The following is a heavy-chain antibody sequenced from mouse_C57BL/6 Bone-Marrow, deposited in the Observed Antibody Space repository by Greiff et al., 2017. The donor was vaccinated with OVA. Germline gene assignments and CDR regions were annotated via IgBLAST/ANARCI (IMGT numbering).Heavy chain of an antibody. V-gene: IGHV1-26*01. CDR1: GYTFTDYY. D-gene: IGHD2-4*01. J-gene: IGHJ4*01. CDR2: INPNNGGT. CDR3: ARSGDYYCAMDY. Sequence: EVQLQQSGPELVKPGASVKISCKASGYTFTDYYMHWVKQSHGKSLEWIGDINPNNGGTSYNQKFKGKATLTVDKSSSTAYMELRSLTSEDSAVYYCARSGDYYCAMDYWGQGTSVTVSS.